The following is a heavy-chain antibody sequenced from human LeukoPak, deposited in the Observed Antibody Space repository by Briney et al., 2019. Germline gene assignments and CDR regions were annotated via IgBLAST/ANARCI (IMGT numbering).Heavy chain of an antibody. D-gene: IGHD1-20*01. J-gene: IGHJ4*02. CDR1: GFTFSKFW. Sequence: PGGSLRLSCAASGFTFSKFWTYWVRQAPGKRPVWVSRLNGDGRVTNYADSVKGRFTISRDNAKNTLYLQMNSLRAEDTAVYYCAKKMSITAASQVDYWGQGTLVTVSS. V-gene: IGHV3-74*01. CDR3: AKKMSITAASQVDY. CDR2: LNGDGRVT.